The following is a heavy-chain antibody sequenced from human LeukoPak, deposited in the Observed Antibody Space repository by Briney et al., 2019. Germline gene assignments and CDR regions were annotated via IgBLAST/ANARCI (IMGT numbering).Heavy chain of an antibody. D-gene: IGHD3-3*02. CDR2: IYYSGST. V-gene: IGHV4-39*01. Sequence: PSETLSLTCTVSGDSISSSSYYWAWIRQPPGTGLEWIGNIYYSGSTYYNPSLKSRVTMSVDTSKNQFSLRLTSVTAADTAVYFCARQRSFLESTDTVDYWGQGTLVTVSS. CDR1: GDSISSSSYY. J-gene: IGHJ4*02. CDR3: ARQRSFLESTDTVDY.